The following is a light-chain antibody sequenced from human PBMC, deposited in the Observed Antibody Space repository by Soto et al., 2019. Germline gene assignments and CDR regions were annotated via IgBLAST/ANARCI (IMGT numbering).Light chain of an antibody. CDR2: ATS. CDR1: QGISSY. J-gene: IGKJ4*02. V-gene: IGKV1-8*01. CDR3: QRYYSYPPLP. Sequence: AIRMTQSPSSLSASTGDRVTITCRASQGISSYFAWYQQKPGKAPKLLIYATSTLQSGVPSRFSGSGYGTDFTLTISCLQAEGFPTYYCQRYYSYPPLPFGGGTKVEIK.